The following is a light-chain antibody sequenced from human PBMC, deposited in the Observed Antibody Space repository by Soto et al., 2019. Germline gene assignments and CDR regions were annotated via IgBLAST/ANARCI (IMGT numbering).Light chain of an antibody. Sequence: QSALTQPRSVSGSPGQSVTISCTGTSSDVGRYNYVSWYQHYPGKAPQLMIYDVSKRPSGVPDRFSGSKSGNTASLTISGLQAEDEADYHCCSYAGSPYVFGTGTKVTVL. CDR1: SSDVGRYNY. V-gene: IGLV2-11*01. CDR2: DVS. J-gene: IGLJ1*01. CDR3: CSYAGSPYV.